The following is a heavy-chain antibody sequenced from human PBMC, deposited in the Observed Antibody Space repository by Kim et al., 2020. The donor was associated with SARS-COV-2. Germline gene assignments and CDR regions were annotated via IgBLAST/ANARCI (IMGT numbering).Heavy chain of an antibody. Sequence: SLRLSCSASGFISDDYAMHWVRQPPGKDLEWVSGISWNSGFMGYADSVKGRFTISRDNAKNSLYLQMSSLTSEDTAIYYCATGLYQVRYKYYYYALDVWGQGTTVTVSS. D-gene: IGHD2-2*02. CDR1: GFISDDYA. CDR2: ISWNSGFM. CDR3: ATGLYQVRYKYYYYALDV. J-gene: IGHJ6*02. V-gene: IGHV3-9*02.